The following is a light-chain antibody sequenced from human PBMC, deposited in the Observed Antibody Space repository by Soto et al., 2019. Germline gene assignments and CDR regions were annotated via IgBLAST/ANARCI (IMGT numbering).Light chain of an antibody. V-gene: IGKV1-5*01. CDR3: QQYNSYWET. CDR2: DAS. CDR1: QSISSW. Sequence: DIQMTQSPSTLSASVGDRVTITCRASQSISSWLAWYQQKPGKAPKLLIYDASILESGVPSRFSGSGSGTEFTLTISSLQPDDFATYYCQQYNSYWETFGQGTKV. J-gene: IGKJ1*01.